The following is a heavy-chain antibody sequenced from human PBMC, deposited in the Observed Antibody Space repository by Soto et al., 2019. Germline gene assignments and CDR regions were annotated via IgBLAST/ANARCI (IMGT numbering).Heavy chain of an antibody. J-gene: IGHJ4*02. V-gene: IGHV4-31*03. CDR3: ARVWQGYGGNSGGDYFDY. D-gene: IGHD4-17*01. CDR2: IYYSGST. Sequence: QVQLQESGPGLVKPSQTLSLPCTVSGGSISSGGYYWSWIRQHPGKGLEWIGYIYYSGSTYYNPSLKSRVTISVDTSKNQFSLKLSSVTPADTAVYYCARVWQGYGGNSGGDYFDYWGQGTLVTVSS. CDR1: GGSISSGGYY.